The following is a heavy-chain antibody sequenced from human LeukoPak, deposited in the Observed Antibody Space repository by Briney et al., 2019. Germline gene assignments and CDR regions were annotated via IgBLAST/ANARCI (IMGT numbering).Heavy chain of an antibody. D-gene: IGHD3/OR15-3a*01. CDR3: AKVFSFGRGGYFDY. Sequence: GGSLRLSCAASGFTFSSYAMSWVRQAPGKRREWGSAISGSGGSTYYADSVKGRFTISRDNSKNTLYLQMNSLRAEDTAVYYCAKVFSFGRGGYFDYWGQGTLVTVSS. V-gene: IGHV3-23*01. CDR1: GFTFSSYA. J-gene: IGHJ4*02. CDR2: ISGSGGST.